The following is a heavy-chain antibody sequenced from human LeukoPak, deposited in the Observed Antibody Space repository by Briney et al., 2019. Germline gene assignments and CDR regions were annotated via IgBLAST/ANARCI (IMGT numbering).Heavy chain of an antibody. V-gene: IGHV4-34*01. CDR3: ARWEWLFDY. CDR1: GGSFSGYY. D-gene: IGHD3-3*01. Sequence: SETLSLTCAVYGGSFSGYYWSWIRQPPGKGLEWIGEINHSGSTNYNPSLKSRVTISVDTSKNQFSLKLSSVTAADTAVHYCARWEWLFDYWGQGTLVTVSS. CDR2: INHSGST. J-gene: IGHJ4*02.